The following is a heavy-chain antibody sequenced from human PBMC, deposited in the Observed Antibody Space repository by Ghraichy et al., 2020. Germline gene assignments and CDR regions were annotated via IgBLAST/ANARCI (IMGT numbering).Heavy chain of an antibody. Sequence: ASVKVSCKASGHTFTSYGFSWVRQAPGQGLEWMGWISAYNGNTNYAQKLQGRVTMTTDTSTSTAYMELRSLRSDDTAVYYCARDSSSWYYYYYGMDVWGQGTTVTVSS. CDR3: ARDSSSWYYYYYGMDV. D-gene: IGHD6-13*01. CDR2: ISAYNGNT. J-gene: IGHJ6*02. V-gene: IGHV1-18*01. CDR1: GHTFTSYG.